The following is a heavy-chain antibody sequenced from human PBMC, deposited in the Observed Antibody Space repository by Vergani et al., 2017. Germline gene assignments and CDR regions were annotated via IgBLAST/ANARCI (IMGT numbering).Heavy chain of an antibody. CDR1: GGSFSTGGQS. J-gene: IGHJ4*02. V-gene: IGHV4-61*02. CDR2: SYTSGAT. CDR3: ARTESFILRYFHWAL. D-gene: IGHD3-9*01. Sequence: QVQLQESGPGLVKPSQTLSLTCTVSGGSFSTGGQSLTWLRQSAGKGLEWIGRSYTSGATTYNPSLRSRAIMSVDTSKNQFSLEVTSVTAADTAIYFCARTESFILRYFHWALWGQGTLVTVSS.